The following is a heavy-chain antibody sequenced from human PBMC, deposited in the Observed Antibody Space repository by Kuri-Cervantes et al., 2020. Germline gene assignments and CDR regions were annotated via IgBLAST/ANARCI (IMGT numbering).Heavy chain of an antibody. V-gene: IGHV3-21*01. J-gene: IGHJ3*02. CDR1: GFTFSSYS. D-gene: IGHD4-17*01. Sequence: GESLKISCAASGFTFSSYSMNWVRQAPGKGLEWVSSISSSSYIYYADSVKGRFTISRDNAKNSLYLQMNSLRAEDTAVYYCARTDYGDLWADAFDIWGQGTMVTVSS. CDR3: ARTDYGDLWADAFDI. CDR2: ISSSSYI.